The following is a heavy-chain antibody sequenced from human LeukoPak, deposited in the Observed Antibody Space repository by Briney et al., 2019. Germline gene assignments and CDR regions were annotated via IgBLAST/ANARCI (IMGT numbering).Heavy chain of an antibody. CDR3: ARVKLDADYDFWSGYSNGDY. CDR2: ISAYNGNT. J-gene: IGHJ4*02. D-gene: IGHD3-3*01. V-gene: IGHV1-18*01. Sequence: GASVKVSCKASGYTFTSYGISWVQQAPGQGLEWMGWISAYNGNTNYAQKLQGRVTMTTDTSTSTAYMELRSLRSDDTAVYYCARVKLDADYDFWSGYSNGDYWGQGTLVTVSS. CDR1: GYTFTSYG.